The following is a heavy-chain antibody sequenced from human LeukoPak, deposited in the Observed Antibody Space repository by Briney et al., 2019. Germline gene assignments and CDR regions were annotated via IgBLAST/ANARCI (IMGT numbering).Heavy chain of an antibody. D-gene: IGHD6-19*01. J-gene: IGHJ4*02. CDR3: ARDHAYSGGWLDY. Sequence: GGSLRLSCAASGFTFSSYGMHWVRQAPGKGLEWVAVIWYDGSNKYYADSVKGRFTISRDNSKNTLYLQMNSLRAEDTAVYYCARDHAYSGGWLDYWAREPWSPSPQ. CDR1: GFTFSSYG. V-gene: IGHV3-33*01. CDR2: IWYDGSNK.